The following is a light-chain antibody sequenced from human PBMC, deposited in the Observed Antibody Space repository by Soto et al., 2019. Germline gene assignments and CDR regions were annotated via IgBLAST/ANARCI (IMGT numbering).Light chain of an antibody. CDR2: KAS. V-gene: IGKV1-5*03. Sequence: DIQMTQSPSTLSASVGDRVIITCRASQTISSWLAWYQQKPGKAPKLLIYKASTLDSGVPSRFSGSGSGTEFTLTISSLQPDDFATNYCQQYKSYSYTFGQGTKMAIK. CDR1: QTISSW. J-gene: IGKJ2*01. CDR3: QQYKSYSYT.